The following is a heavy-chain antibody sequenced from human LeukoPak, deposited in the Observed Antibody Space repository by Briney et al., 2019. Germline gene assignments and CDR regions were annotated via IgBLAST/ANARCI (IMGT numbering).Heavy chain of an antibody. Sequence: GGSLRLSCAASGFTFSTSAMTWVRQAPGRGLEWVSIIGGTDGSTYYADSVKDRFTISRDNSRNTLYLEMNSLRAEDTAVYYCAKAGASWSPGYWGQGTLVTVSS. CDR3: AKAGASWSPGY. CDR2: IGGTDGST. CDR1: GFTFSTSA. D-gene: IGHD6-13*01. J-gene: IGHJ4*02. V-gene: IGHV3-23*01.